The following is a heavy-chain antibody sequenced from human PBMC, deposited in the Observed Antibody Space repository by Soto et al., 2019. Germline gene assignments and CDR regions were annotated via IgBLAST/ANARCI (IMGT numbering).Heavy chain of an antibody. D-gene: IGHD3-22*01. CDR3: GRVDCDSSGILVADY. Sequence: EVQLVESGGGLVQPGGSLRLSCAASGFTFSSYWMHWVRQAPGKGLVWVSRINSDGRSTSYADSVKGRFTISRDNYXXTLYVQMNRLRAEDRAVYYCGRVDCDSSGILVADYWGQGTLVTVS. CDR2: INSDGRST. J-gene: IGHJ4*02. CDR1: GFTFSSYW. V-gene: IGHV3-74*01.